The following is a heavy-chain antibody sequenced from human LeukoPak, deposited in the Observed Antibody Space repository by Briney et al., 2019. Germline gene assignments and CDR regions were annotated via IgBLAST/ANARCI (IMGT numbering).Heavy chain of an antibody. Sequence: PSETLSLTCTVSGGSISSYYWSWIRQPPGKGLEWIGFIFYSGSTKYNSALKSRVTISVDTSKNQFSLKLSSVTAADTAVYYCARHPSAAASLDSWGQGTLVTVS. D-gene: IGHD2-15*01. V-gene: IGHV4-59*08. CDR3: ARHPSAAASLDS. CDR1: GGSISSYY. CDR2: IFYSGST. J-gene: IGHJ4*02.